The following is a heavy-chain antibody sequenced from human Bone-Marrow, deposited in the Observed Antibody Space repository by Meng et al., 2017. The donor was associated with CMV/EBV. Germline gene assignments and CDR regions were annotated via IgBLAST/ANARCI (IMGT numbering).Heavy chain of an antibody. V-gene: IGHV3-53*01. D-gene: IGHD2-2*02. CDR1: GFTVSSNY. J-gene: IGHJ6*02. CDR3: ASPYCSSTSCYTDYYYGIDV. Sequence: GESLKISCAASGFTVSSNYMSWVRQAPGKGLEWVSVIYSGGSTYYADSVKGRFTISRDNSKNTLYLQMNSLRAEDTAVYYCASPYCSSTSCYTDYYYGIDVWGQGTTVTVS. CDR2: IYSGGST.